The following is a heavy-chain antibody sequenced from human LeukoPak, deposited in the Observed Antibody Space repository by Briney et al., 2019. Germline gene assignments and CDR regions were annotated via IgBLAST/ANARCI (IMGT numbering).Heavy chain of an antibody. D-gene: IGHD6-13*01. J-gene: IGHJ6*03. CDR2: INHSGST. CDR3: ARAFIAAAGTGFAGPQSNYYYYYMDV. V-gene: IGHV4-34*01. CDR1: GGSFSGYY. Sequence: PSETLSLTCAVYGGSFSGYYWSWIRQPPGKGLEWIGEINHSGSTNYNPSLKSRVTISVDTSKNQFSLQLNSVTPEDTAVYYCARAFIAAAGTGFAGPQSNYYYYYMDVWGKGTTVTVSS.